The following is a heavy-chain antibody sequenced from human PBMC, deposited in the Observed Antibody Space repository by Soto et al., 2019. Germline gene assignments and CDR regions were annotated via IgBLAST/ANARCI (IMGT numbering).Heavy chain of an antibody. CDR3: ARSGEHPLDY. CDR1: GYAFPHYV. Sequence: QVRLVQSGPEVKKPGASVKVSCKTSGYAFPHYVINWVRQAPGHGLEWMGFSTHTGNTNYAQNFQGRVVLTPDTSTSTAYMEVTSLRSDDTAVYYCARSGEHPLDYWGQGTPVTVSS. CDR2: STHTGNT. J-gene: IGHJ4*02. V-gene: IGHV1-18*01. D-gene: IGHD1-26*01.